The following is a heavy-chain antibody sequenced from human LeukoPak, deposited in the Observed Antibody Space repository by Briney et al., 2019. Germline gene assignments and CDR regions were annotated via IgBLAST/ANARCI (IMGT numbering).Heavy chain of an antibody. CDR2: IRNRVDSYTT. Sequence: PGGSLRLSCAASGFTFSDHYTDWVRQAPGKGLEWVGRIRNRVDSYTTEYAASVKGRFSISRDDSKNSLYLQMNSLKIEDTAVYFCARGHSGTSDRLDPWGQGTLVTVSS. CDR3: ARGHSGTSDRLDP. J-gene: IGHJ5*02. D-gene: IGHD1-26*01. CDR1: GFTFSDHY. V-gene: IGHV3-72*01.